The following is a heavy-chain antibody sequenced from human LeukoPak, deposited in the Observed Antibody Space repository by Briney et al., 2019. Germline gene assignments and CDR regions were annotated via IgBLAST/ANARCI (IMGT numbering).Heavy chain of an antibody. CDR2: INPSGGST. CDR1: GYTFTSYY. D-gene: IGHD3-10*01. CDR3: ARENRKATMVRGGNIPIYFDY. V-gene: IGHV1-46*03. Sequence: ASVKVSCKASGYTFTSYYMHWVRQAPGQGLEWMGIINPSGGSTSYAQKFQGRVTMTRDTSTSTVYMELSSLRSEDTAVYYCARENRKATMVRGGNIPIYFDYWGQGTLVTVSS. J-gene: IGHJ4*02.